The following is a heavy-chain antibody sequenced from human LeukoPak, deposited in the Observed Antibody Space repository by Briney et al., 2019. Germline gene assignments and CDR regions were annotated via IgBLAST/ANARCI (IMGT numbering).Heavy chain of an antibody. V-gene: IGHV3-23*01. CDR3: AKDPTYYDILTGYKDAFDI. CDR2: ISGSGGST. D-gene: IGHD3-9*01. CDR1: GFTFSSYA. J-gene: IGHJ3*02. Sequence: QSGGSLRLSCAASGFTFSSYAMSWVRQAPGKGLEWVSAISGSGGSTYYADSVKGRFTISRDNSKNTLYLQMNSLRAEDTAVYYCAKDPTYYDILTGYKDAFDIWGQGTMVTVSS.